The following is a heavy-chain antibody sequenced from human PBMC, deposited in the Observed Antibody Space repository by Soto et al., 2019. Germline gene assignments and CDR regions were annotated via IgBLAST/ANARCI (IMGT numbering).Heavy chain of an antibody. V-gene: IGHV2-5*02. CDR1: GFSLSTSGVG. Sequence: QITLKESGPTLVKPTQTLTLTCTFSGFSLSTSGVGVGWIRQPPGKALEWLALIYWDDDKRYSPSLKSRLTITKDTAKNQVVLTMTNMDPVDTATYYCAHSRIVVDNYGVGGVGGWSYWGQGTLVTVSS. CDR2: IYWDDDK. D-gene: IGHD3-22*01. CDR3: AHSRIVVDNYGVGGVGGWSY. J-gene: IGHJ4*02.